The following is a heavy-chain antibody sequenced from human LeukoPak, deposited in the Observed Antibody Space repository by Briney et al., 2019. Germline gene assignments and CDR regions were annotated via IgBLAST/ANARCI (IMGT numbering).Heavy chain of an antibody. D-gene: IGHD6-13*01. V-gene: IGHV3-74*01. J-gene: IGHJ4*02. CDR3: ARAIGSSWGKVDY. Sequence: GGSLRLSCAASGFTFSSYAMSWVRQGPGKGLEWVSRIKTDGSRTNYADYVKGRFTISRDNAKNTVYLEMNSLRSEDTAVYYCARAIGSSWGKVDYWGQGTLVTVSS. CDR1: GFTFSSYA. CDR2: IKTDGSRT.